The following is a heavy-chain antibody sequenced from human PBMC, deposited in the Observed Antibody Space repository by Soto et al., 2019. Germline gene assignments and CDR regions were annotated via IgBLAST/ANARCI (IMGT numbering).Heavy chain of an antibody. D-gene: IGHD1-26*01. CDR3: ARYSRRRADSGSRPLYYFDY. CDR2: IYYTGNN. Sequence: QVQLKESGPGLVKPSQTLSLTCSVSGGSIGSGDYYWSWVRQSPGKGLEWIGYIYYTGNNYYNPSLGSRLTFSVDTSQKQWSLRLSYETVAATDVYYCARYSRRRADSGSRPLYYFDYWGQGTLVTVS. V-gene: IGHV4-30-4*01. J-gene: IGHJ4*02. CDR1: GGSIGSGDYY.